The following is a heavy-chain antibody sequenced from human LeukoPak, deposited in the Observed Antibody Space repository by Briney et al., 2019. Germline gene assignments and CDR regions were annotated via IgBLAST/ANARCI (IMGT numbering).Heavy chain of an antibody. CDR2: ISSSSSYI. CDR1: GFTFSSYS. J-gene: IGHJ4*02. CDR3: ARDSSWNYFDY. Sequence: PGGSLRLSCAASGFTFSSYSMNWVRQAPGKGLEWVSSISSSSSYIYYADSVKARFTISRDNAKNSLYLQMNSLRAEDTAVYYCARDSSWNYFDYWGQGTLVTVSS. D-gene: IGHD2-15*01. V-gene: IGHV3-21*01.